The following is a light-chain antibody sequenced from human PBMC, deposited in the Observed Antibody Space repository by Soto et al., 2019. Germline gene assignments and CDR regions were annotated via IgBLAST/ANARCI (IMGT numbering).Light chain of an antibody. CDR2: WAS. J-gene: IGKJ1*01. V-gene: IGKV4-1*01. CDR1: QTILSSSNNKNS. CDR3: QQYFSLPPT. Sequence: DIVMTQSPDSLAVSLGERATINCKSSQTILSSSNNKNSVAWYQQKPGLPPRLLIFWASTRGSGVPDRFIGXXXXTDXXXXXNXXXAXXVAVYSCQQYFSLPPTFGRGTKVEIK.